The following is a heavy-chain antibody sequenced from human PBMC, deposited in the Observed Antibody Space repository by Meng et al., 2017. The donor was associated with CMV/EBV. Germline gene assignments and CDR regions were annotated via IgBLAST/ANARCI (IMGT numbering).Heavy chain of an antibody. V-gene: IGHV4-4*07. CDR2: IYTSGST. CDR1: SGSFRSYY. J-gene: IGHJ4*02. D-gene: IGHD6-13*01. Sequence: HLTDCGPARLKPSGTRSRTSTVPSGSFRSYYWSWIRQPAWKGLEWIGRIYTSGSTNYNFSLKSRVTMSGDTSKNQFSLKLSSVTAADTAVYYCAREMPIAAAGCFDYWGQGTLVTVSS. CDR3: AREMPIAAAGCFDY.